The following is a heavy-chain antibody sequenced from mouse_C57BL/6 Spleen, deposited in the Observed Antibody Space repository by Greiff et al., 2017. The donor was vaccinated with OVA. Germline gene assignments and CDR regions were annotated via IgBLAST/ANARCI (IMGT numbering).Heavy chain of an antibody. J-gene: IGHJ4*01. CDR1: GYAFSSSW. D-gene: IGHD1-1*01. V-gene: IGHV1-82*01. CDR2: IYPGDGDT. CDR3: ARDYGGAMDY. Sequence: QVQLQQSGPELVKPGASVKISCKASGYAFSSSWMNWVKQRPGQGLEWIGRIYPGDGDTNYNGKFKGKATLTADKSSSTAYMQLSSLTSEDSAVYYCARDYGGAMDYWGQGTSVTVSS.